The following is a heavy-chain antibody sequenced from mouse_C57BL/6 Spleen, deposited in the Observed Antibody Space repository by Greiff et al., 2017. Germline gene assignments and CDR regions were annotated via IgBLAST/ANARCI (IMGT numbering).Heavy chain of an antibody. V-gene: IGHV1-19*01. CDR1: GYTFTDYY. CDR3: ATEGENYYGSSPFAY. CDR2: INPYNGGT. D-gene: IGHD1-1*01. Sequence: VHVKQSGPVLVKPGASVKMSCKASGYTFTDYYMNWVKQSHGKSLEWIGVINPYNGGTSYNQKFKGKATLTVDKSSSTAYMELNSLTSEDSAVYYCATEGENYYGSSPFAYWGQGTLVTVSA. J-gene: IGHJ3*01.